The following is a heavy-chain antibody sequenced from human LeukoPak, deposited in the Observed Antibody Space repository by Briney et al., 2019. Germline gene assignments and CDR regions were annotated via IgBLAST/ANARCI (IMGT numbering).Heavy chain of an antibody. CDR1: SASISSYS. Sequence: SATPSHPCTVSSASISSYSWSWIPKLPGKDLEWIGYSYYSGSTNYSPSLSSRVSISVDTSKNQFSLKLSSVAAADTAVYYCARRPGGGNSGWLDYWGQGTLVTVSS. CDR3: ARRPGGGNSGWLDY. CDR2: SYYSGST. V-gene: IGHV4-59*08. D-gene: IGHD4-23*01. J-gene: IGHJ4*02.